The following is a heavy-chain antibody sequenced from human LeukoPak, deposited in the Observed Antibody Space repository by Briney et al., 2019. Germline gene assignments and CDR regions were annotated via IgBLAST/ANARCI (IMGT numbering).Heavy chain of an antibody. CDR3: ARVGLKGDSSGRGFGY. CDR2: IYYSGST. D-gene: IGHD3-22*01. Sequence: SETLSLTCTVSGGSISSGGYYWSWIRQHPGKGLEWIGYIYYSGSTYYNPSLKSRVTISVDTSKNQFSLKLSSVTAADTAVYYCARVGLKGDSSGRGFGYWGQGTLVTVSS. CDR1: GGSISSGGYY. J-gene: IGHJ4*02. V-gene: IGHV4-31*03.